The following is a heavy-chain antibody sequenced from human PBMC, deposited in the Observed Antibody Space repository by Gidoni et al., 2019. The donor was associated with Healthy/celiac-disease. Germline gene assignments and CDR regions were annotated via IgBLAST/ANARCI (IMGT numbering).Heavy chain of an antibody. CDR3: ARHISDYYMDV. CDR2: IYPGDSDT. Sequence: EVQLVPSGAEVKKPGASMKISCKGSGYSLTSYWTGWVRQMPGKGLEGMRIIYPGDSDTRYSTSFQVQVTNSADKSISAAYLQWSSLKSSDTAMYYCARHISDYYMDVWGKGTTVTVSS. D-gene: IGHD3-10*01. V-gene: IGHV5-51*01. CDR1: GYSLTSYW. J-gene: IGHJ6*03.